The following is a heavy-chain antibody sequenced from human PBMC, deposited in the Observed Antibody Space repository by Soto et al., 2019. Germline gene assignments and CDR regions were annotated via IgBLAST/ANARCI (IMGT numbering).Heavy chain of an antibody. D-gene: IGHD1-7*01. Sequence: SQTLSLTCAISGDSVSSNSAAWNWIRQSPSGGLEWLGRTYYRSRWYNDYAVSVRSRITINPDTSKNQFSLHLNSVTPEDTAVYYFSGTTWLQWYYMDVWGKATTVTVSS. V-gene: IGHV6-1*01. J-gene: IGHJ6*03. CDR2: TYYRSRWYN. CDR1: GDSVSSNSAA. CDR3: SGTTWLQWYYMDV.